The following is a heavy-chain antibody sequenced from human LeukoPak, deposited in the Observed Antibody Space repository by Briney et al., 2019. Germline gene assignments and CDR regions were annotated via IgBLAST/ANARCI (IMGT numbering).Heavy chain of an antibody. V-gene: IGHV3-23*01. J-gene: IGHJ4*02. CDR3: AKDLPTGPLTMWGYFDY. Sequence: GGSLRLSCAASGFTFSNYGMNWVRQAPGKGLEWVSVISGNGLSTNYADSVKGRFTIPRDNSKNVVYLQMNTLAAEDTAVYYCAKDLPTGPLTMWGYFDYWGQGTLVTVSS. D-gene: IGHD4/OR15-4a*01. CDR1: GFTFSNYG. CDR2: ISGNGLST.